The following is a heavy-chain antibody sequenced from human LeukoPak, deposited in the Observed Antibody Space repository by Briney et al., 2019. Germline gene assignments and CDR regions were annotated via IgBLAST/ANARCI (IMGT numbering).Heavy chain of an antibody. CDR1: GFTFSIDG. J-gene: IGHJ5*02. CDR2: ISPDSTFI. Sequence: PGGSLRLSCAGSGFTFSIDGMNWVRQAPGKGLEWVSSISPDSTFIPQADSVKGRFTISRDNAKNSLYLQMESLRVEDTAVYYCANFQTVGVKPFEHWGQGTLVTVSS. V-gene: IGHV3-21*01. CDR3: ANFQTVGVKPFEH. D-gene: IGHD1-26*01.